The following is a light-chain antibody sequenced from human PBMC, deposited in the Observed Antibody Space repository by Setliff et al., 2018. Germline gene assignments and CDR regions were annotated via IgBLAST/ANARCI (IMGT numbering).Light chain of an antibody. J-gene: IGLJ2*01. Sequence: SALAQPPSVSAAPRQKVTISCSGSDSNIGSSYVSWYQQVPGTAPKIIIYDNDKRPSGIPDRFSGSKSGASGTLGITGLQTGDEAEYYCATWDFSLRGVVFGGGTKVTVL. CDR1: DSNIGSSY. CDR2: DND. V-gene: IGLV1-51*01. CDR3: ATWDFSLRGVV.